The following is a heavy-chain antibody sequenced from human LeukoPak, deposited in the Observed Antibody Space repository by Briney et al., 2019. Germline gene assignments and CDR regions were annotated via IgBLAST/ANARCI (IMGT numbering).Heavy chain of an antibody. V-gene: IGHV3-74*01. J-gene: IGHJ4*02. Sequence: GGSLRLSRAASGFTFSSYWMHWVRQVPGKGLVWVSRINSDGSSTTYADSVKGRFTISRDNAKNTLYLQMNSLRAEDTAVYYCARGWSGGRWFYFDYWGQGTLVTVSS. CDR1: GFTFSSYW. CDR3: ARGWSGGRWFYFDY. D-gene: IGHD4-23*01. CDR2: INSDGSST.